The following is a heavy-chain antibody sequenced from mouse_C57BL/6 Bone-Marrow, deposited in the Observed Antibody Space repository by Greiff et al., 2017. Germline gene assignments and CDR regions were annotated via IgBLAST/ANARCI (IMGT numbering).Heavy chain of an antibody. D-gene: IGHD2-1*01. CDR2: ILPGSGST. J-gene: IGHJ3*01. CDR1: GYTFTGYW. V-gene: IGHV1-9*01. CDR3: ARRDGNYWFAY. Sequence: QVQLQQSGAELMKPGASVKLSCKATGYTFTGYWIVWVKQRPGHGLEWIGEILPGSGSTNYNEKFKGKATFTADTSSNTAYMQLSSLTTEDSASYYCARRDGNYWFAYWGQGTLVTVSA.